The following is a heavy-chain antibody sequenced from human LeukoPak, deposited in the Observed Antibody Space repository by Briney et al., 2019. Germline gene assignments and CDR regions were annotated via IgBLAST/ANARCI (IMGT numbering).Heavy chain of an antibody. D-gene: IGHD2/OR15-2a*01. CDR2: ISGTDDNT. Sequence: PGGSLRLSCGASGFAFSSSTMSWVRQAPGKGLEWVSGISGTDDNTYYADSGKGRFTISRDNSKNATYLEMNSMRVEDTAIYYCTRDHYPGIARGGACNFWGQGTMVTVSS. CDR1: GFAFSSST. J-gene: IGHJ3*01. CDR3: TRDHYPGIARGGACNF. V-gene: IGHV3-23*01.